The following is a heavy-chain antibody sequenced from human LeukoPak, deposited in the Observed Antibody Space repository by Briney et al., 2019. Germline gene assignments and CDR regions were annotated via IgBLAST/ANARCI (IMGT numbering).Heavy chain of an antibody. CDR1: GFTFSSYA. CDR3: TTGNRLGLFDY. Sequence: PGGSLRLSCAASGFTFSSYAMSWVRQAPGKGLEWVSGISGGGDSTYYADSVKGRFTISRDNSKNTLYLQMNSLRAEDTAVYYCTTGNRLGLFDYWGQGTLVTVSS. D-gene: IGHD1-14*01. J-gene: IGHJ4*02. V-gene: IGHV3-23*01. CDR2: ISGGGDST.